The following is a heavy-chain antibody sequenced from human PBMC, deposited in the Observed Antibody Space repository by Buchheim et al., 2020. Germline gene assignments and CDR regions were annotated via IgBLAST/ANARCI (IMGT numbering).Heavy chain of an antibody. D-gene: IGHD5-12*01. V-gene: IGHV3-74*01. CDR1: GFTFSSYW. CDR2: INSDGSST. J-gene: IGHJ6*02. CDR3: AREGGGYDLYYYYGMDV. Sequence: EVQLVESGGGLVQPGGSLRLSCAASGFTFSSYWMHWVRQAPGKGLVWVSRINSDGSSTSYADSVKGRFTISRDNAKSTLYLQMNSLRAEDTAVYYCAREGGGYDLYYYYGMDVWGQGTT.